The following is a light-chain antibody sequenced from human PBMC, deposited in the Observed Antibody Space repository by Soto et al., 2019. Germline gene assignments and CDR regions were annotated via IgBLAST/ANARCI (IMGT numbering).Light chain of an antibody. Sequence: DIVMTQSPDSLAVSLGERATINCKSSQSVLYSSNNKNYLAWYQQRPGQPPKLLIYWASTRESGVPDRFSGSGSGTDFPLTITSLQVEDVAVYYCQQYESTPPTFGQGTKLDI. CDR2: WAS. CDR3: QQYESTPPT. V-gene: IGKV4-1*01. J-gene: IGKJ2*01. CDR1: QSVLYSSNNKNY.